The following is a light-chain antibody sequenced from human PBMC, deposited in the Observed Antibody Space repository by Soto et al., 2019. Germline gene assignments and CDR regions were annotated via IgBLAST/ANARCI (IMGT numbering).Light chain of an antibody. Sequence: AIRMTQSPSSFSASTGDRVTITCRASQGISSYLAWYQQKPGKAPKLLIYAASTLQSGVPSRFSGSGSGTDFTLTFSCLQSEYFATYYCQQYYSYLWTFGQGTKVEIK. V-gene: IGKV1-8*01. CDR1: QGISSY. J-gene: IGKJ1*01. CDR2: AAS. CDR3: QQYYSYLWT.